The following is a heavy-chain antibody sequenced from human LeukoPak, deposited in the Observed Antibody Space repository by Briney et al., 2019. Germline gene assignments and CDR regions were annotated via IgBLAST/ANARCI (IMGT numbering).Heavy chain of an antibody. V-gene: IGHV4-39*07. J-gene: IGHJ4*02. CDR2: IYYSGTA. D-gene: IGHD3-16*01. Sequence: SETLSLTCTVSGGSISSSSYYWGWIRQPPGKGLEWIGSIYYSGTAYYNRSLKSRVTISVDTSKNQFSLKLSSVTAADTAVYYCARGRKLGGFDYWGQGTLVTVSS. CDR1: GGSISSSSYY. CDR3: ARGRKLGGFDY.